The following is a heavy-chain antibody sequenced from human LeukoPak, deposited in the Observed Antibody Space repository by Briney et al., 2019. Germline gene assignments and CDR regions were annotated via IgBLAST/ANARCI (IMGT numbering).Heavy chain of an antibody. Sequence: SETLSLTCTVSGGSVGSSTYSWGWIRQPPGKGLEWIASMSYSGSTYYNPSLKSRLTISVDTSKNQFSLKLSSVTAADTAMYYCARVRWLQLGYFDYWGQGTLVTVSS. CDR3: ARVRWLQLGYFDY. CDR2: MSYSGST. V-gene: IGHV4-39*07. CDR1: GGSVGSSTYS. D-gene: IGHD5-24*01. J-gene: IGHJ4*02.